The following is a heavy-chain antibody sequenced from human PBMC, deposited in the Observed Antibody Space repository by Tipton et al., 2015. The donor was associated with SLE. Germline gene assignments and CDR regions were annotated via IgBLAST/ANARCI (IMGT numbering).Heavy chain of an antibody. CDR3: ARHEWLVGATKENYFDY. CDR2: IYYSGST. J-gene: IGHJ4*02. CDR1: GGSISSYY. Sequence: TLSLTCTVSGGSISSYYWSWIRQPPGEGLEWIGYIYYSGSTNYNPSLKSRVTISVDTSKKQVSLKLSSVTAADTAVYYCARHEWLVGATKENYFDYWGQGTLVTVSS. V-gene: IGHV4-59*01. D-gene: IGHD1-26*01.